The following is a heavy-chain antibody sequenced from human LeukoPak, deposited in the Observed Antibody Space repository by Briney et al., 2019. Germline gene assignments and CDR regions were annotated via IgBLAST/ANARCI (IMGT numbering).Heavy chain of an antibody. D-gene: IGHD2-2*03. J-gene: IGHJ6*02. CDR3: ARDGYCSSTSCYAAGYYGMDV. CDR1: GGTFSSYA. CDR2: IIPILGIA. Sequence: SVKLSCKASGGTFSSYAISWVRQAPGQGLEWMGRIIPILGIATYAQKFQGRVTITADKSTSTAYMELSSLRSEDTAVYYCARDGYCSSTSCYAAGYYGMDVWGQGTTVTVSS. V-gene: IGHV1-69*04.